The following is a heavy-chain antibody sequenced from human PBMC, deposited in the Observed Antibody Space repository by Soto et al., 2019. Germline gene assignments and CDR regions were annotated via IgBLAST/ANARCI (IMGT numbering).Heavy chain of an antibody. CDR3: STSHDCSPVSCYPNRFDP. CDR2: ISSSSSMI. CDR1: GFTFSRYS. V-gene: IGHV3-48*01. D-gene: IGHD2-15*01. J-gene: IGHJ5*02. Sequence: EVQLVESGGGLVQPGGSLRLSCATSGFTFSRYSMNWVRQATGKGLEWISYISSSSSMIFYADSVKSRFTISRDNAKNSPYLQMNSLRAVDTPVYYRSTSHDCSPVSCYPNRFDPWGQGLLVTVSS.